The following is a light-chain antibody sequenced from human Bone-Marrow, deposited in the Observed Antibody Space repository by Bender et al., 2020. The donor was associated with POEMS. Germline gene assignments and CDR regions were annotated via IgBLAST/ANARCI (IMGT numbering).Light chain of an antibody. Sequence: QLVVTQSPSASASLGASVKLACSLSSGHSDYAIAWHQQQPEKSPRFLMRVNSDGSHTRGDGIPYRFSGSSSGPERYLTIYSLQSEDEADYYCQTWGPGIVIFGGGTKLTVL. V-gene: IGLV4-69*02. CDR3: QTWGPGIVI. J-gene: IGLJ2*01. CDR1: SGHSDYA. CDR2: VNSDGSH.